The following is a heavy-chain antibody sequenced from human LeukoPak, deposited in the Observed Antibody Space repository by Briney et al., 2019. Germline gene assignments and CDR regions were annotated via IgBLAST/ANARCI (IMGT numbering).Heavy chain of an antibody. CDR3: ARDLQEGYSSSWYGGGAFDI. D-gene: IGHD6-13*01. V-gene: IGHV3-30*14. J-gene: IGHJ3*02. CDR2: ISYDGSNK. CDR1: GFTFSSYA. Sequence: PGGSLRLSCAASGFTFSSYAMHWVRQAPGKGLEWVAVISYDGSNKYYADSVKGRFTISRDNSKNTLYLQMNSLRAEDTAVYYCARDLQEGYSSSWYGGGAFDIWGQGTMVTVSS.